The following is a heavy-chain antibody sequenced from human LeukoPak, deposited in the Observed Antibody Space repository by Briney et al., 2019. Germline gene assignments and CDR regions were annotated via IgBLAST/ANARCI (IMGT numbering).Heavy chain of an antibody. D-gene: IGHD5-12*01. J-gene: IGHJ4*02. CDR3: ARTWITGPFDY. CDR2: VDWDDDK. V-gene: IGHV2-70*11. CDR1: GFSLSTSGLC. Sequence: SGPTLVNPTQTLTLTCTFSGFSLSTSGLCVSWIRQPQGKALEWLGRVDWDDDKYYSTSLKTRLTISKDTSKNQVVLTMTNMDPVDTATYYCARTWITGPFDYWGQGTLVTVSS.